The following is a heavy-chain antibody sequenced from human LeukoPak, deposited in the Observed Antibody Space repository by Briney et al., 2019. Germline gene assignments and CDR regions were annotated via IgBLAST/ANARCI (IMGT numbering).Heavy chain of an antibody. CDR2: IIPIFGTA. J-gene: IGHJ4*02. D-gene: IGHD5-18*01. Sequence: ASVKVSCKASGGTFSSYAISWVRQAPGQGLEWMGGIIPIFGTANYAQKFQGRVTITADKSTSTAYMELSSLRSEDTAVYYCARTTALARIYYFDYWGQGTLVTVSS. CDR3: ARTTALARIYYFDY. CDR1: GGTFSSYA. V-gene: IGHV1-69*06.